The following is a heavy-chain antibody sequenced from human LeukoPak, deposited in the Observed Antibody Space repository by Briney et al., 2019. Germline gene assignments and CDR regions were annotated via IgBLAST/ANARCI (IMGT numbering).Heavy chain of an antibody. V-gene: IGHV3-7*01. CDR1: ELSFSNYW. D-gene: IGHD2-2*01. Sequence: GGSLRLSCVVSELSFSNYWMDWVRQAPGKGLEWVAFIKQDGSETSYADSVKGRFTISRDNSKNSLYLQMNSLRVEDTAVYYCASASSHGFEYWGQGTLVTVSS. J-gene: IGHJ4*02. CDR3: ASASSHGFEY. CDR2: IKQDGSET.